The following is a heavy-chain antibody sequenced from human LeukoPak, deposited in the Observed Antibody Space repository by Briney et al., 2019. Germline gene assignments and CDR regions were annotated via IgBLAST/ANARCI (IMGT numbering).Heavy chain of an antibody. J-gene: IGHJ4*02. CDR1: GASINSNSYY. Sequence: SETLSLTCNVSGASINSNSYYWGWIRQPPGRGPEWIGDVYQSGRAFYNPSFKSRASISIDTSKNHFSLRLTSVTAADTALYYCARLGTVTAYFDHWGQGTLVLVSS. CDR2: VYQSGRA. CDR3: ARLGTVTAYFDH. V-gene: IGHV4-39*02. D-gene: IGHD2-21*02.